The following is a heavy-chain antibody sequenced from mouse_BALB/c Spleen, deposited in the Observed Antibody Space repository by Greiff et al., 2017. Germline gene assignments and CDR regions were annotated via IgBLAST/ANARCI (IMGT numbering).Heavy chain of an antibody. CDR1: GYSITSDYA. CDR2: ISYSGST. V-gene: IGHV3-2*02. J-gene: IGHJ4*01. Sequence: EVQLQESGPGLVKPSQSLSLTCTVTGYSITSDYAWNWIRQFPGNKLEWMGYISYSGSTSYNPSLKSRISITRDTSKNQFFLQLNSVTTEDTATYYCARQLYYDSLYAMDYWGQGTSVTVSS. CDR3: ARQLYYDSLYAMDY. D-gene: IGHD2-4*01.